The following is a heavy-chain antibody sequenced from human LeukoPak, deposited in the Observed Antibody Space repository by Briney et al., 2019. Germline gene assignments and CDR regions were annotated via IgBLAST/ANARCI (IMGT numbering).Heavy chain of an antibody. CDR1: GFTFSSYS. Sequence: GGSLRLSCAASGFTFSSYSMNWVGQDPGKGLEGVSYIGTSSSTIYYADSVKGRFTISRDNAKNSLYLEMNSLRDEDTAVYYCARHDYGGNSGDYWGQGTLVTVSS. V-gene: IGHV3-48*02. CDR2: IGTSSSTI. J-gene: IGHJ4*02. D-gene: IGHD4-23*01. CDR3: ARHDYGGNSGDY.